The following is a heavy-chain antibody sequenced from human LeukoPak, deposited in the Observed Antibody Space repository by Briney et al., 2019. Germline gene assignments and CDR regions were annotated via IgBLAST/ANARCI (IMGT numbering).Heavy chain of an antibody. CDR2: FDPEDGET. CDR3: ATAGVATTYDAFDI. Sequence: ASMKVSCKVSGYTLTELSMHRVRQAPGKGLEWMGGFDPEDGETIYAQKFQGRVTMTEDTSTDTAYMELSSLRSEDTAVYYCATAGVATTYDAFDIWGQGTMVTVSS. V-gene: IGHV1-24*01. D-gene: IGHD5-12*01. J-gene: IGHJ3*02. CDR1: GYTLTELS.